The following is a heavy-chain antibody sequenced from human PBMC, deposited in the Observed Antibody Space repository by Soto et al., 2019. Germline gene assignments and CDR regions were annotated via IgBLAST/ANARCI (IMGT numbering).Heavy chain of an antibody. D-gene: IGHD3-22*01. CDR2: VYPGDSDT. V-gene: IGHV5-51*01. CDR1: GYSFTNYW. Sequence: PGESLKISCKGSGYSFTNYWIGWVRQMPGKGLEWMGIVYPGDSDTRYSPSFQGQVTISADRSITIAYLQWSSLKASDTAIYYCARLRYDSRDYYLDAFDIWGQGTMVTVSS. J-gene: IGHJ3*02. CDR3: ARLRYDSRDYYLDAFDI.